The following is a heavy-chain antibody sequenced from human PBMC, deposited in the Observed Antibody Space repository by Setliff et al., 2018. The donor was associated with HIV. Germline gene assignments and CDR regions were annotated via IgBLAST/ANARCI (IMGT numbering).Heavy chain of an antibody. D-gene: IGHD4-17*01. CDR3: AKDGYSDYLNSYFDY. V-gene: IGHV3-23*01. CDR1: GFTFSSHV. J-gene: IGHJ4*02. CDR2: ITQGGATT. Sequence: GGSLRLSCATSGFTFSSHVMGWVRQAPGKGLEWVSVITQGGATTYYADSVKGRFTISRDNSKDTLYLQMNSLRAEDTAVYYCAKDGYSDYLNSYFDYWGQGTLVTVSS.